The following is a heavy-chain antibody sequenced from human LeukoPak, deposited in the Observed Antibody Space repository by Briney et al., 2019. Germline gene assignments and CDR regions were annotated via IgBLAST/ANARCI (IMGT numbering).Heavy chain of an antibody. CDR1: GFTFTDYW. CDR3: ARTSDTSGRLYWYFDL. V-gene: IGHV3-21*01. D-gene: IGHD3-22*01. J-gene: IGHJ2*01. Sequence: GGSLRLSCEASGFTFTDYWMVWVRQAPGKGLEWVSFISTSSSYIHYADSVKGRFTISRDNAKNSLYLQMNSLRAEDTAVYYCARTSDTSGRLYWYFDLWGRGTLVTVSS. CDR2: ISTSSSYI.